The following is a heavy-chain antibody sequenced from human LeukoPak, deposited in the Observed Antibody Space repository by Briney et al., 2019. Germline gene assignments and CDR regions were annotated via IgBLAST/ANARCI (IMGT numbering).Heavy chain of an antibody. Sequence: SETLSLTCTVSGGSISSYYWSWIRQPPGKGPEWIGYIYYSGSTNYNPSLKSRVTISVDTSKNQFSLKLSSVTAADTAVYYCAREALWFGEFRFDPWGQGTLVTVSS. CDR3: AREALWFGEFRFDP. V-gene: IGHV4-59*01. CDR1: GGSISSYY. J-gene: IGHJ5*02. D-gene: IGHD3-10*01. CDR2: IYYSGST.